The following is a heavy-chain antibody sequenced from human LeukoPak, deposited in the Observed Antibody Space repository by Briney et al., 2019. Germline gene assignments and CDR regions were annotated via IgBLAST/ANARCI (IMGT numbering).Heavy chain of an antibody. V-gene: IGHV3-9*03. J-gene: IGHJ4*02. Sequence: GGSLRLSCAASGFTFEDYAMHWVRQAPGKGLEWVSGISWNSGSIGYADSVKGRFTISRDNAKNSLYLQMNSLRAEDMALYYCARGRDGYNGIGDYWGQGTPVTVSS. CDR2: ISWNSGSI. D-gene: IGHD5-24*01. CDR3: ARGRDGYNGIGDY. CDR1: GFTFEDYA.